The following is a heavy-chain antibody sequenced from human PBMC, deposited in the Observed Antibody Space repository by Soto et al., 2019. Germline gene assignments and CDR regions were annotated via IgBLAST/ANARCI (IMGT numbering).Heavy chain of an antibody. J-gene: IGHJ5*02. CDR1: GFTFSSYG. CDR3: AKDLYNWNSKSRVNWFDP. Sequence: GGSLRLSCAASGFTFSSYGMHWVRQAPGKGLEWVAVISYDGSNKYYADSVKGRFTISRDNSKNTLYLQMNSLRAEDTAVYYCAKDLYNWNSKSRVNWFDPWGQGTLVTLSS. V-gene: IGHV3-30*18. CDR2: ISYDGSNK. D-gene: IGHD1-7*01.